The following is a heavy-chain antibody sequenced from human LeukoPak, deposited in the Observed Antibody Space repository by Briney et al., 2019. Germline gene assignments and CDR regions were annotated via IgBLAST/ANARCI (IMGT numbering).Heavy chain of an antibody. CDR3: ARVSRSSSREDY. V-gene: IGHV4-34*01. CDR2: INHSGST. CDR1: GGSLSGYY. J-gene: IGHJ4*02. D-gene: IGHD6-6*01. Sequence: SETLSLTCAVSGGSLSGYYWSWIRQSPGKGLEWIGEINHSGSTNYNPSLKSRVTISVDTSKNQFSLKLSSVTAADTAVYYCARVSRSSSREDYWGQGTLVTVSS.